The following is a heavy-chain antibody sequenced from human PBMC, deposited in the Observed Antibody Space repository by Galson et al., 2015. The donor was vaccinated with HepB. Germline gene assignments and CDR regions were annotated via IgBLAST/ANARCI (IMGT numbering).Heavy chain of an antibody. CDR2: FDPEDGET. Sequence: SVKVSCKVSGYTLTELSMHWVRQAPGKGLEWMGGFDPEDGETTYAQKFQGRVTMTEDTSTDTAYLELSSLRCEDTAVYYCPTDGPGPDAFDIWGQGTMVTVS. CDR3: PTDGPGPDAFDI. D-gene: IGHD7-27*01. J-gene: IGHJ3*02. V-gene: IGHV1-24*01. CDR1: GYTLTELS.